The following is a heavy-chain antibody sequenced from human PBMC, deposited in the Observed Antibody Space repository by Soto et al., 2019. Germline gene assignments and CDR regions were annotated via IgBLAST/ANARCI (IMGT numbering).Heavy chain of an antibody. V-gene: IGHV3-21*01. CDR1: GFTFSSYS. D-gene: IGHD3-22*01. Sequence: GGSLRLSCAASGFTFSSYSMNWVRQAPGKGLEWVSSISSSSSYIYYADSVKGRFTISRDNAKNSLYLQMNSLRAEDTAVYYCARDRMEEDYYDSSGYYRPFHYWGQGTMVTVYS. J-gene: IGHJ4*02. CDR3: ARDRMEEDYYDSSGYYRPFHY. CDR2: ISSSSSYI.